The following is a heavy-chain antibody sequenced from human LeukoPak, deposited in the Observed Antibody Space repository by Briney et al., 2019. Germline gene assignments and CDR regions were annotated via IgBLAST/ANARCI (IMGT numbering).Heavy chain of an antibody. D-gene: IGHD3-3*01. V-gene: IGHV3-7*03. J-gene: IGHJ4*02. CDR3: ARDQYDTWSRRGNFDS. CDR2: IKLDGSEK. Sequence: GGSVRLSCVASGFTFGKYWMSWVRQAPGEGLEWVANIKLDGSEKNYVDSVKGRFAISRDNTKNSLYLQMNSLRVEDTAVFYCARDQYDTWSRRGNFDSWGQGTLVIVSS. CDR1: GFTFGKYW.